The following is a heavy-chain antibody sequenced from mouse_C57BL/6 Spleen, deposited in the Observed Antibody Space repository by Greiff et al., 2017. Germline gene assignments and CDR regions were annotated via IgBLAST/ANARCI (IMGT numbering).Heavy chain of an antibody. Sequence: QVQLQQSGPELVKPGASVKISCKASGYAFSSSWMNWVKQRPGQGLEWIGRIYPGDGGTNYNGKFKGKATLTADKSSSTAYMQLSSLASEGAAVYFCARIGDYGYWGQGTTLTVSS. CDR2: IYPGDGGT. V-gene: IGHV1-82*01. CDR1: GYAFSSSW. D-gene: IGHD1-1*01. CDR3: ARIGDYGY. J-gene: IGHJ2*01.